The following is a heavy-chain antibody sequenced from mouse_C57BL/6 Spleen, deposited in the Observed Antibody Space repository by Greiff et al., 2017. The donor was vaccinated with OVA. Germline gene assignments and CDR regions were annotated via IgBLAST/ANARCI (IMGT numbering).Heavy chain of an antibody. CDR1: GYTFTSYW. J-gene: IGHJ1*03. CDR3: EKDDYDGLDV. D-gene: IGHD2-4*01. V-gene: IGHV1-52*01. CDR2: IDPSDSET. Sequence: QVQLQQPGAELVRPGSSVKLSCKASGYTFTSYWMHWVKQRPIQGLEWIGNIDPSDSETHYNQKFKDKATLTVDKSSHPVYLQLSSLTSADSAVFYGEKDDYDGLDVGGTGTTGTVSS.